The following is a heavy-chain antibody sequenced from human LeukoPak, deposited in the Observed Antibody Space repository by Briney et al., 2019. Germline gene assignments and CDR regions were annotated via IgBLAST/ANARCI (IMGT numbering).Heavy chain of an antibody. CDR3: ARGGVNCFFDL. Sequence: PGRSLRLSCAASGFTFSSYAMHWVRQAPGKGLEWVAVISYDGSNKYYADSVKGRFTISRDNSKNTLYLQMNSLRAEDTAVYYCARGGVNCFFDLWARGPLVTVPS. CDR1: GFTFSSYA. V-gene: IGHV3-30-3*01. CDR2: ISYDGSNK. J-gene: IGHJ2*01. D-gene: IGHD3-16*01.